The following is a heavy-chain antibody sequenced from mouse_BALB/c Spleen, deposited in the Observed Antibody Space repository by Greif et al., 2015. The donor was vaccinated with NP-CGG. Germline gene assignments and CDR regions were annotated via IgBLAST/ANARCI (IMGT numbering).Heavy chain of an antibody. CDR3: ARRTGTEAMDY. CDR2: IYPGSGNT. J-gene: IGHJ4*01. D-gene: IGHD4-1*01. Sequence: LMESGPELVKPGASVKISCKASGYTFTDYYINWVNQKPGQGLEWIGWIYPGSGNTKYNEKFKGKATLTVDTSSSTAYMQFSSLTSEDTAVYSCARRTGTEAMDYWGQGTSVTVSS. CDR1: GYTFTDYY. V-gene: IGHV1-84*02.